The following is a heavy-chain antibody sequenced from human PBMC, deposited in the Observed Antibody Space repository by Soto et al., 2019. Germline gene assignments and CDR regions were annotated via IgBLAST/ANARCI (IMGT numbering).Heavy chain of an antibody. V-gene: IGHV1-18*01. J-gene: IGHJ6*02. D-gene: IGHD6-19*01. CDR3: ATLSPVGAYSSGWSLKRYYYYYGMDV. Sequence: GASVKVSCKASGYTFTSYGISWVRQAPGQGLEWMGWISAYNGNTNYAQKLQGRVTMTTDTSTSTAYMELRSLRSDDTAVYYCATLSPVGAYSSGWSLKRYYYYYGMDVCGQGTTVTVSS. CDR1: GYTFTSYG. CDR2: ISAYNGNT.